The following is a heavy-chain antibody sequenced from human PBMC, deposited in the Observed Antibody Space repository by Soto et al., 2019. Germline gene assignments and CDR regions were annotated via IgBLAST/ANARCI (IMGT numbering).Heavy chain of an antibody. CDR2: INPNSGGT. D-gene: IGHD4-17*01. CDR1: GYTFTGYY. Sequence: ASVKVSCKASGYTFTGYYMHWVRQAPGQGLEWMGWINPNSGGTNYAQKFQGWVTMTRDTSISTAYMELSRLRSDDTAVYYCARDPSTVSNSYYFDYWGQGTLVTVSS. CDR3: ARDPSTVSNSYYFDY. J-gene: IGHJ4*02. V-gene: IGHV1-2*04.